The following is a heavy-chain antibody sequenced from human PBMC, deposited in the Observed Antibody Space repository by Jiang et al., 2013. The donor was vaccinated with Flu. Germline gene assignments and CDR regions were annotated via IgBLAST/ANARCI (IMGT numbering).Heavy chain of an antibody. CDR2: INPNSGDT. CDR1: GYIFTGYF. V-gene: IGHV1-2*02. Sequence: GAEVKKPGASVKVSCKASGYIFTGYFLHWVRQAPGQGLEWMGWINPNSGDTDYAQKFQDRVTMTRDTSISTAYMELSRLTSDDTAVYYCARDGMNWKEFDFWGQGTLVTVSS. D-gene: IGHD1-1*01. CDR3: ARDGMNWKEFDF. J-gene: IGHJ4*02.